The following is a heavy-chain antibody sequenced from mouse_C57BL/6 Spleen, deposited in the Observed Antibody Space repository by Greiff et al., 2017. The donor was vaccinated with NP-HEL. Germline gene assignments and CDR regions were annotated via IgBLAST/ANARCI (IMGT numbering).Heavy chain of an antibody. D-gene: IGHD4-1*01. J-gene: IGHJ2*01. CDR1: GYTFTDYY. CDR3: AGWALTGFDY. Sequence: VQLQQSGPELVKPGPSVKISCKASGYTFTDYYMNWVKQSHGKSLEWIGDINPNNGGTSYNQKFKGKATLTVDKSSSTAYVELRSLTSEDAAVYYCAGWALTGFDYWGQGTTLTVSS. V-gene: IGHV1-26*01. CDR2: INPNNGGT.